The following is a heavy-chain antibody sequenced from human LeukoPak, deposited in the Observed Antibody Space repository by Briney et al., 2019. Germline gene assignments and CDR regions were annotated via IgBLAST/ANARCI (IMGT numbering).Heavy chain of an antibody. J-gene: IGHJ5*02. CDR2: IYSDGTT. Sequence: GGSLRLSCVVSGLTVSNNYMSWVRQAPGKGLEWVSVIYSDGTTRNADSVKGRFTISRDNSKNTVYLQMDSLRAEDTAVYYCARDRDAWGQGTLVTVSS. CDR3: ARDRDA. V-gene: IGHV3-66*01. CDR1: GLTVSNNY.